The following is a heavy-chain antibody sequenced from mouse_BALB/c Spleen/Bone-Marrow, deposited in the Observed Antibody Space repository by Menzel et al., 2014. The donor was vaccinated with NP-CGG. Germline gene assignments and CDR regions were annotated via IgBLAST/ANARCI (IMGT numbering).Heavy chain of an antibody. V-gene: IGHV1-80*01. CDR2: IYPGDGYT. J-gene: IGHJ2*01. CDR1: GYAFSSYW. CDR3: AFGNYDFDY. D-gene: IGHD2-1*01. Sequence: QVQLQQPGAELVRPGSSVKISCKASGYAFSSYWMNWVKQRPGQGLEWIGQIYPGDGYTNYSGKFKGKATLTADESSSTAYMQLSSLTSEDSAVYFCAFGNYDFDYWGQGTTLTVSS.